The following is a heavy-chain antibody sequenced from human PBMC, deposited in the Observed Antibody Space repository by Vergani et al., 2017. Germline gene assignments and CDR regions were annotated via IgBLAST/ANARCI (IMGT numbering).Heavy chain of an antibody. D-gene: IGHD4-17*01. CDR1: GGSVSSGSYY. CDR2: IYYSGST. J-gene: IGHJ4*02. V-gene: IGHV4-61*01. CDR3: AGASVTTTLYFDC. Sequence: QVQLQESGPGLVKPSEPLSLTCTVSGGSVSSGSYYWSWIRQPPGKGLEWIGYIYYSGSTNYNPSLKSRVTISVDTSKNQFSLKLSSVTAADTAVYYCAGASVTTTLYFDCWGQGTLVTVSS.